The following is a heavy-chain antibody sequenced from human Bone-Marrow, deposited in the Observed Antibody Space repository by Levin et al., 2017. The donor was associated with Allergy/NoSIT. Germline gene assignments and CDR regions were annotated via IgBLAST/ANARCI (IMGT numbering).Heavy chain of an antibody. CDR3: ARGGTSRGIYYSDL. J-gene: IGHJ2*01. Sequence: PGGSLRLSCAASGFTFNDYQMHWVRQGPGKGLVWVARIHTDGTTTNYADSVRGRFIISRDNTENTLYLQMDSLRAEDTAVYYCARGGTSRGIYYSDLWGRGTQVTVSS. CDR1: GFTFNDYQ. CDR2: IHTDGTTT. V-gene: IGHV3-74*01. D-gene: IGHD1-26*01.